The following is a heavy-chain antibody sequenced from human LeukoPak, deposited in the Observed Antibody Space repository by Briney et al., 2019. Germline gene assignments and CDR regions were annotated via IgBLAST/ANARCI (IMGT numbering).Heavy chain of an antibody. J-gene: IGHJ6*02. V-gene: IGHV3-23*01. Sequence: PGGSLRLSCAASGLPFSSYAMNWVRQAPGQGLEWVSAISRSGGSTYYGDSVKGRCTISRDNSKNTLYLQMNSLRAEDTAVYYCAKSNPTVPSGMDVWGQGTTVTVSS. D-gene: IGHD4-17*01. CDR3: AKSNPTVPSGMDV. CDR2: ISRSGGST. CDR1: GLPFSSYA.